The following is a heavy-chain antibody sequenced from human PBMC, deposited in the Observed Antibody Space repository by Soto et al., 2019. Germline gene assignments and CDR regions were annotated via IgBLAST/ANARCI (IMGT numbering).Heavy chain of an antibody. CDR1: GGSISSGGYS. J-gene: IGHJ3*02. CDR3: ARTSMAPPGAFDI. V-gene: IGHV4-30-2*01. Sequence: QLQLQESGSGLVKPSQTLSLTCAVSGGSISSGGYSWSWIRQPPGKGLEWIGYIYHSGSTHYNPSLKSRVTISVDRSKNQFSLKLSSVTAADTAVYYCARTSMAPPGAFDIWGQGTMVTVSS. CDR2: IYHSGST.